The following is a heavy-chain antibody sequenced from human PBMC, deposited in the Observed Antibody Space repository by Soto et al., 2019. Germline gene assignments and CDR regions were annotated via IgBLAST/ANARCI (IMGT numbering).Heavy chain of an antibody. V-gene: IGHV3-23*01. CDR1: GFTFSTYA. CDR2: ISGSGANT. J-gene: IGHJ4*02. Sequence: PGGSLRLSCAASGFTFSTYAMTWVRQPPGKGLEWVSIISGSGANTYYADSVKGRFTISRDNSKNTLYLQMHSLRAEDTAVYYCARDRDELTPNTFDYWGQGALVTVSS. CDR3: ARDRDELTPNTFDY. D-gene: IGHD3-10*01.